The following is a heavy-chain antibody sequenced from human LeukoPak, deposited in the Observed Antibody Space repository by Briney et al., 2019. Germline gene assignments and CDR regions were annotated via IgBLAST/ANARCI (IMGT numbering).Heavy chain of an antibody. CDR2: IIPIFGTA. CDR3: ARDDPGTSRYYYGMDV. Sequence: ASVKVSCKASGYTFTSYGISWVRQAPGQGLEWMGGIIPIFGTANYAQKFQGRVTITADESTSTAYMELSSLRSEDTAVYYCARDDPGTSRYYYGMDVWGQGTTVTVSS. J-gene: IGHJ6*02. V-gene: IGHV1-69*13. CDR1: GYTFTSYG. D-gene: IGHD6-6*01.